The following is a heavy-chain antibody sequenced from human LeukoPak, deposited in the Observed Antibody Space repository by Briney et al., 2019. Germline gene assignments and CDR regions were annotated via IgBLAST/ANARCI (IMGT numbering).Heavy chain of an antibody. J-gene: IGHJ6*02. V-gene: IGHV3-23*01. D-gene: IGHD3-10*01. CDR1: GFTFSSYG. CDR2: ISDSGGTT. Sequence: GGSLRLSCAASGFTFSSYGMSWVRQAPGKGLEWVSGISDSGGTTYYAYSVKGRFTISRDNSKNTLHLQMNSLLAEATAVYYCGKTAMARGVFVHGMDVWGQGTTVTVSS. CDR3: GKTAMARGVFVHGMDV.